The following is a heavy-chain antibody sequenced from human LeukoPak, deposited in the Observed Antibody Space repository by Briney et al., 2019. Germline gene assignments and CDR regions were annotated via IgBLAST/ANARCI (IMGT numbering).Heavy chain of an antibody. D-gene: IGHD3-22*01. V-gene: IGHV1-18*01. Sequence: ASVKVSCKASGYIFSSYGISWVRQAPGQGLEWMGWISAYNGDTNYAQDFQGRVTMTTDKSTSTAYMELRSLRSDDTAVYYCARDPVHYYDSSGYWRYWGQGTLVTVSS. CDR1: GYIFSSYG. CDR2: ISAYNGDT. CDR3: ARDPVHYYDSSGYWRY. J-gene: IGHJ4*02.